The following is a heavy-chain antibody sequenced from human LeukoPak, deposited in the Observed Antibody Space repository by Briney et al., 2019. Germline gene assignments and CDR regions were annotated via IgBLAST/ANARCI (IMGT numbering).Heavy chain of an antibody. D-gene: IGHD2-2*01. J-gene: IGHJ6*03. CDR2: IIPIFGTA. CDR3: ARVKGGCSSTSYRLYYYYYMDV. V-gene: IGHV1-69*13. CDR1: GGTFSSYA. Sequence: ASVKVSCKASGGTFSSYAISWVRQAPGQGLEWMGGIIPIFGTANYAQKFQGRVTITADESTSTAYMELSSLRSEDTAVYYCARVKGGCSSTSYRLYYYYYMDVWGKGTTVTVSS.